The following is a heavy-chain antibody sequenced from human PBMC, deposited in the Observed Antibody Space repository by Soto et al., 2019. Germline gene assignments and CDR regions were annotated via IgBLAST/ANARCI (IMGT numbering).Heavy chain of an antibody. V-gene: IGHV3-48*01. D-gene: IGHD1-26*01. CDR1: GFTFSSYS. CDR2: ISSSSSTI. Sequence: PGGPLRLSCTASGFTFSSYSMNWVRQAPGKGLEWVSYISSSSSTIYYADSVKGRFTISRDNSKNTLYLQMNSLRAEDTAVYYCASGRGRSFYYGMDVWGQGTTVTVSS. CDR3: ASGRGRSFYYGMDV. J-gene: IGHJ6*02.